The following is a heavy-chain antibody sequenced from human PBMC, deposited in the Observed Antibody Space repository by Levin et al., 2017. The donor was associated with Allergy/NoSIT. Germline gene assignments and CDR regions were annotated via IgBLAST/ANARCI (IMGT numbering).Heavy chain of an antibody. CDR2: IRSKTGGGRT. D-gene: IGHD4-11*01. Sequence: GGSLRLSCTGSGFTVGDFGMSWFRQAPGKGLEWVGFIRSKTGGGRTGYAASVEGRFTISTDDSKNIAYLQMNSLKTDATAIYYCARGERTVTHFDYWGQGTLVTVSS. V-gene: IGHV3-49*03. J-gene: IGHJ4*02. CDR1: GFTVGDFG. CDR3: ARGERTVTHFDY.